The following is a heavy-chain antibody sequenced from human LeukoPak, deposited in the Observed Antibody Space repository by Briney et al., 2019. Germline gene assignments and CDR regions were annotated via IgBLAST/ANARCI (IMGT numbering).Heavy chain of an antibody. CDR1: GYTFTSYG. D-gene: IGHD3-10*01. CDR3: ARSTKILWFGELLYNWFDP. V-gene: IGHV1-18*01. Sequence: ASVKVSCKASGYTFTSYGINWVRQAPGQGLEWMGWIRVYNGNTNYAQKLQGRVTMTTDTSTSTAYMELRSLRSDDTAVYYCARSTKILWFGELLYNWFDPWGQGTLVTVSS. J-gene: IGHJ5*02. CDR2: IRVYNGNT.